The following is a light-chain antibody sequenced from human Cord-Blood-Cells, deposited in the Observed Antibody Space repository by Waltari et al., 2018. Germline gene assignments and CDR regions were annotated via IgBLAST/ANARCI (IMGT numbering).Light chain of an antibody. CDR2: AAS. CDR1: QSISSY. CDR3: QQSYSTPYT. J-gene: IGKJ2*01. V-gene: IGKV1-39*01. Sequence: DIQSTPSPSSLSASVGDRVTITCRASQSISSYLNWYQQKPGKAPKLLIYAASSLQSGVPSRFSGSGSGTDFTLTISSLQPEDFATYYCQQSYSTPYTFGQGTKLGIK.